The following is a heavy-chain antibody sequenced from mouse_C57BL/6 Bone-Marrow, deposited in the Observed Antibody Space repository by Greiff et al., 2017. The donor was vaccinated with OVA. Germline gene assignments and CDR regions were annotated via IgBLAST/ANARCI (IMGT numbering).Heavy chain of an antibody. CDR2: IYPGSGST. D-gene: IGHD2-4*01. V-gene: IGHV1-55*01. Sequence: VKLQQPGAELVKPGASVKMSCKASGYTFTSYWITWVKQRPGQGLEWIGDIYPGSGSTNYNEKFKSKATLTVDTSSSTAYMQLSSLTSEDSAVYYCARSPIYYDYDYYFDYWGQGTTLTVSS. CDR1: GYTFTSYW. CDR3: ARSPIYYDYDYYFDY. J-gene: IGHJ2*01.